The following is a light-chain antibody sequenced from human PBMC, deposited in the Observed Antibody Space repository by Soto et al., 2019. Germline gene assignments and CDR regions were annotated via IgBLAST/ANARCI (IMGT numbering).Light chain of an antibody. Sequence: DIQMTQSPSSLSASVGARVTINCQASQDIRTYLSWFQHKPGRAPKLLIYGASYLETGLPSSFSRSISRTDYSFTITSLQAEDFTTSYCQHHNNNPPYTCGRGTIRDIK. CDR2: GAS. V-gene: IGKV1-33*01. J-gene: IGKJ3*01. CDR1: QDIRTY. CDR3: QHHNNNPPYT.